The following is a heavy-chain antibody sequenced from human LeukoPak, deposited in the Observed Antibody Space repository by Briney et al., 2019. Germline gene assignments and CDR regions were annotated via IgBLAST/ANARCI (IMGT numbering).Heavy chain of an antibody. CDR3: ARDSPAMTSPYYYYGMDV. V-gene: IGHV4-4*07. CDR1: GGSISSYY. CDR2: IYTSGST. Sequence: PSETLSLTCTVSGGSISSYYWSWIRQPPGKGLEWIGRIYTSGSTNYNPSLKSRVTMSVDTSKNQFSLKLSSLTAADTAVYYCARDSPAMTSPYYYYGMDVWGQGTTVTVSS. J-gene: IGHJ6*02. D-gene: IGHD2-2*01.